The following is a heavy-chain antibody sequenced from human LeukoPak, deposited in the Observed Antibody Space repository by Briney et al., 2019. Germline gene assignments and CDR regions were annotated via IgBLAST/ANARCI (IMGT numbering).Heavy chain of an antibody. J-gene: IGHJ6*03. CDR2: IYTRGTT. CDR1: GASISSGSDY. Sequence: SQTLSLTCTVSGASISSGSDYWSWLRQPAGNGLEWIVRIYTRGTTNYNPCLKSRVTISVDTSKNQFSLKLSSVTAADTAVYYCARGIVVVPAAGGFDYYYYMDVWGKGTTVTVSS. V-gene: IGHV4-61*02. D-gene: IGHD2-2*01. CDR3: ARGIVVVPAAGGFDYYYYMDV.